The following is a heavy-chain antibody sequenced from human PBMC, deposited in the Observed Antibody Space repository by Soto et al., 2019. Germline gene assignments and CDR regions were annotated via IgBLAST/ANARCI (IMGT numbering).Heavy chain of an antibody. CDR2: ISGSGGST. J-gene: IGHJ4*02. V-gene: IGHV3-23*01. Sequence: EVQLLESGGGLVQPGGSLRLSCAASGFTFSSYAMSWFRQAPGKGLEWVSAISGSGGSTYYADSVKGRFTIARDNSKNTLDLQMNSLRAEDTAVYYCAKASSMMPWRDFDYWGQGTLVTVSS. CDR3: AKASSMMPWRDFDY. CDR1: GFTFSSYA. D-gene: IGHD3-22*01.